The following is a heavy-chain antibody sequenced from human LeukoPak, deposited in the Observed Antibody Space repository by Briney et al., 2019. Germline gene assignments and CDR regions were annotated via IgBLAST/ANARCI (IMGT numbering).Heavy chain of an antibody. CDR2: IYYTGNT. D-gene: IGHD3-10*02. CDR3: ARVQSADYDRAFDI. J-gene: IGHJ3*02. V-gene: IGHV4-59*01. Sequence: SETLSLTCTVSGGSISTFYWSWIRQPPGKGLEWIGYIYYTGNTNYNPSLKSRVTISVDTSKNQFSLKLSPVTAADTAVYFCARVQSADYDRAFDIWGQGTMVTVSS. CDR1: GGSISTFY.